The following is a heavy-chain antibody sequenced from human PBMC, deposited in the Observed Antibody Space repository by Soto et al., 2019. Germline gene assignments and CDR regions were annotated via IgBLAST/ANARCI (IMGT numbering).Heavy chain of an antibody. CDR2: INPDSGAT. D-gene: IGHD2-8*02. CDR3: ARGDYGTGGYPFPYFDY. J-gene: IGHJ4*02. Sequence: HEHPVQSGAEVKRPGASLKVSCKASGYSFTGYYIHWVRQAPGQGLEWMGWINPDSGATNYAQNFQGRVTLTSDTSISTASMDLTSLTSDVTAVYYCARGDYGTGGYPFPYFDYWGQGTLVIVSS. CDR1: GYSFTGYY. V-gene: IGHV1-2*02.